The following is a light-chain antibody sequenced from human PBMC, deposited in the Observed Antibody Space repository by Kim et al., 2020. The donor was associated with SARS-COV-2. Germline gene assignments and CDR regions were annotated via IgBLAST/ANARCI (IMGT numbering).Light chain of an antibody. Sequence: SVSPGQTASITCSGDKLGDKYACWYQQKPGQSPLLVIYQDSKRPSGIPERFSGSNSGNTATLTISGTQAMDEADYCCQAWDSSTWVFGGGTQLTVL. J-gene: IGLJ3*02. V-gene: IGLV3-1*01. CDR1: KLGDKY. CDR3: QAWDSSTWV. CDR2: QDS.